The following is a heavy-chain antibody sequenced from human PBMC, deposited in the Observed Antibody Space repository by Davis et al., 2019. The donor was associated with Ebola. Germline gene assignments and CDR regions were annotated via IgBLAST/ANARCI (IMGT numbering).Heavy chain of an antibody. CDR2: IRDSEVT. CDR1: GFTFSAYH. V-gene: IGHV3-23*01. CDR3: AKEPSSGYAFDI. J-gene: IGHJ3*02. D-gene: IGHD3-22*01. Sequence: PGGSLRLSCAASGFTFSAYHMNWVRQAPGKGLEWVANIRDSEVTYYADSVKGRFTIYRDNSKSTLYLQMDSLRAEATALYYCAKEPSSGYAFDIWGQGTMVTVSS.